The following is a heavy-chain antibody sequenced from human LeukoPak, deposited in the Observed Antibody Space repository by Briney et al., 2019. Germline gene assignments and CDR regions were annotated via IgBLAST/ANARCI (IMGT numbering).Heavy chain of an antibody. CDR3: ARVPDYYGSGSSRGTVDY. Sequence: GGSLRLSCAASGFTFSSYGMHWVRQAPGKGLEWVAFIRYDGSNKYYADSVKGRFTISRDNSKNTLYLQMNSLRAEDTAVYYCARVPDYYGSGSSRGTVDYWGQGTLVTVSS. V-gene: IGHV3-30*02. J-gene: IGHJ4*02. CDR1: GFTFSSYG. D-gene: IGHD3-10*01. CDR2: IRYDGSNK.